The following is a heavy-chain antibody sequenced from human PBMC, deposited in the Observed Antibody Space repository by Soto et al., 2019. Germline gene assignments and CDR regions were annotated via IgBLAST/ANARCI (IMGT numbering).Heavy chain of an antibody. V-gene: IGHV3-7*03. CDR3: VRARIDY. CDR2: INGDGTET. Sequence: EVQPVVSGGGLVQPGGSLRLSCAASGFTFSNYWMTWVRQSPAKGLEWVATINGDGTETYYGDSVQGRFTISRDNAKNSLFLRLNTLRDDDTAVYYCVRARIDYWGQGTLVTVSS. J-gene: IGHJ4*02. CDR1: GFTFSNYW.